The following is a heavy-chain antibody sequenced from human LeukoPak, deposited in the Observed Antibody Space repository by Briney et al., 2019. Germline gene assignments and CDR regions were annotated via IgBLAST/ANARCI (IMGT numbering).Heavy chain of an antibody. CDR2: IYHSGST. J-gene: IGHJ4*02. CDR1: GGSISSGGYY. Sequence: PSQTLSLTCTVSGGSISSGGYYWSWIRQPPGKGLEWIGYIYHSGSTYYNPSLKSRVTISVDRPKNQFSLKLSSVTAADTAVYYCAREGVNWPAVDYWGQGTLVTVSS. V-gene: IGHV4-30-2*01. CDR3: AREGVNWPAVDY. D-gene: IGHD1-1*01.